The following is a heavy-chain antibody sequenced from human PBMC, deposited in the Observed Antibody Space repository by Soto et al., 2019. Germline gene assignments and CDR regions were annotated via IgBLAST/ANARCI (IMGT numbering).Heavy chain of an antibody. CDR2: ISGSGGST. V-gene: IGHV3-23*01. J-gene: IGHJ4*02. D-gene: IGHD2-15*01. CDR1: GFTFSSYA. CDR3: AKIIVVVVAIGLDY. Sequence: EVQLLESGGGLVQPGGSLRLSCAASGFTFSSYAMSWVRQAPGKGLEWVSAISGSGGSTYYADSVKGRFTISRDNSKNTLYLQMNSLRAEVTAVYYCAKIIVVVVAIGLDYWGQGTLVTVSS.